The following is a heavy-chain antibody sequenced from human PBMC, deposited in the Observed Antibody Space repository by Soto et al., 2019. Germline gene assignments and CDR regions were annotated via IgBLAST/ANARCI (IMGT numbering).Heavy chain of an antibody. V-gene: IGHV4-30-4*01. CDR1: GGSISSGDYY. CDR3: ARDGFGHYGTDV. J-gene: IGHJ6*02. Sequence: PSETLSLTCTVSGGSISSGDYYWSWIRQPPGKGLEWIGNIYYSGSTHYNPSLKSRLTISVDTSKNQFSLKLTSVTAADTGVYFCARDGFGHYGTDVRGQGTTVTGSS. CDR2: IYYSGST. D-gene: IGHD3-16*01.